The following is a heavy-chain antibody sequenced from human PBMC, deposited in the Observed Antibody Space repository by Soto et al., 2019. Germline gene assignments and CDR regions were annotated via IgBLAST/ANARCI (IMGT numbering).Heavy chain of an antibody. D-gene: IGHD3-3*01. J-gene: IGHJ4*02. Sequence: ASVKVSCKASGYTFTSYAMHGVRQAPGQRLECMGWINAGNGNTKYSQKFQGRVTITRDTSASTAYMELSSLRSEDTAVYYCARDEYYDFWSGYYDGGKYFDYWGQGTLVTVSS. CDR2: INAGNGNT. CDR1: GYTFTSYA. CDR3: ARDEYYDFWSGYYDGGKYFDY. V-gene: IGHV1-3*01.